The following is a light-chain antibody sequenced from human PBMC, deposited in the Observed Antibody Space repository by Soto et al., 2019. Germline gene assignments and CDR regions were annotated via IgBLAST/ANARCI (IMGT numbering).Light chain of an antibody. J-gene: IGKJ4*01. V-gene: IGKV1-5*01. CDR1: QSVNKW. Sequence: DIQMTQFPSTLSASVGDRVTITCQASQSVNKWLAWYQQKPGEAPRLLIYDVSTLETGVPSRFSGSGSGTEFTLTITSLQPEDAGTYYCQQYGTYMLTFGGGTKV. CDR3: QQYGTYMLT. CDR2: DVS.